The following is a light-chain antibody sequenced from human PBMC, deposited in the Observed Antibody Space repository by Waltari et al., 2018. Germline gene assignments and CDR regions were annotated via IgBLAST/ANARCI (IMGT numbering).Light chain of an antibody. CDR2: KTF. Sequence: DVQMTQSPSTLSAAVGDRVTITCRASQSISDSLAWYQQKPGEAPKLLIYKTFTLKSGVPSRFSGSGSGTEFTLTISSLQPDDFVTYYCQQYNTYSPPWTFGQGTKVEIK. CDR1: QSISDS. J-gene: IGKJ1*01. CDR3: QQYNTYSPPWT. V-gene: IGKV1-5*03.